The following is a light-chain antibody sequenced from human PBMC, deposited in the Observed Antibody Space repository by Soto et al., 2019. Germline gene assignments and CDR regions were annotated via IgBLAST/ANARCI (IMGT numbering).Light chain of an antibody. J-gene: IGKJ4*01. CDR2: GAS. V-gene: IGKV3-15*01. Sequence: EIVMTQSPATLSVSPGERATLSCRASQSVSSNLAWYQQKPGQAPRLLIYGASTRATGIPARFSGSGSGTEFTLTISSLQSEDFAVYYCQQYNNWGTFGGGTKV. CDR1: QSVSSN. CDR3: QQYNNWGT.